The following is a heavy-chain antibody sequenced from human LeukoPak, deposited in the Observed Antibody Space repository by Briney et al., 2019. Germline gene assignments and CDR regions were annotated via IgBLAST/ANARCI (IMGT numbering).Heavy chain of an antibody. V-gene: IGHV5-10-1*01. CDR1: GYSFTTNW. CDR2: IDPTEAYI. J-gene: IGHJ4*02. CDR3: ARVETAGSRDFDL. D-gene: IGHD3-10*01. Sequence: GESLKISCKASGYSFTTNWNTWVRQMPAKGLEWMGTIDPTEAYINYSPSFQGHVAISVDKSISTAYLKWNSLKASDTAMYYCARVETAGSRDFDLWGQGTLVTVSS.